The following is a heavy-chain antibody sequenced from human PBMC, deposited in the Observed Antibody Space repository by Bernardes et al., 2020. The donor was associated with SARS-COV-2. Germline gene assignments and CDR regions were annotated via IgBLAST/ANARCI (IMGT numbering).Heavy chain of an antibody. CDR1: GGSISSYY. Sequence: SETLSLTCTVSGGSISSYYWSWIRQPPGKGLEWIGYIYYSGSTNYNPSLKSRVTISVDTSKNQFSLKLSSVTAADTAVYYCARLGMGVDFWSGWASPYYYYGMDVWGQGTTVTVSS. J-gene: IGHJ6*02. CDR2: IYYSGST. D-gene: IGHD3-3*01. V-gene: IGHV4-59*08. CDR3: ARLGMGVDFWSGWASPYYYYGMDV.